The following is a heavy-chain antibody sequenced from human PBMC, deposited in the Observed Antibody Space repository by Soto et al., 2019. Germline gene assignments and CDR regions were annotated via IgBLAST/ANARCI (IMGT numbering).Heavy chain of an antibody. J-gene: IGHJ3*01. CDR2: ITAAGGNT. CDR3: ARAFNSRTDAFDV. CDR1: GFTFSTYV. V-gene: IGHV3-23*01. Sequence: TGGSLRLSCEASGFTFSTYVMHWVRQAPGKGPEWVSAITAAGGNTFDAGSVKGRFTISRDNSKNMLYLQMNSLRVEDTAVYFCARAFNSRTDAFDVWGRGTMVTVSS. D-gene: IGHD4-4*01.